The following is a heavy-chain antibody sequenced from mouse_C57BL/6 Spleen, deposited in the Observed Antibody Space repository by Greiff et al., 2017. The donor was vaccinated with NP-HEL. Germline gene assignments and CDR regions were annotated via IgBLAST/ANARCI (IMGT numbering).Heavy chain of an antibody. V-gene: IGHV1-59*01. J-gene: IGHJ4*01. Sequence: VQLQQSGAELVRPGTSVKLSCKASGYTFTSYWMHWVKQRPGQGLEWIGVIDPSDSYTNYNQKFKGKATLTVDTSSSTAYMQRSSLTSEDSAVYYCARSGDYDEPFYAMDYWGQGTSVTVSS. CDR2: IDPSDSYT. CDR3: ARSGDYDEPFYAMDY. D-gene: IGHD2-4*01. CDR1: GYTFTSYW.